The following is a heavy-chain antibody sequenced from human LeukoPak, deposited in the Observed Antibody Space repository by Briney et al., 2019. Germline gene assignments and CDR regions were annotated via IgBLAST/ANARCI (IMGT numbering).Heavy chain of an antibody. CDR3: ARGPPHIVVVPAAIPRYNWFDP. D-gene: IGHD2-2*01. V-gene: IGHV1-2*02. CDR2: INPNSGGT. J-gene: IGHJ5*02. Sequence: GASVKVSCKASGCTFTSYGISWVRQTPGQGLEWMGWINPNSGGTNYAQKFQGRVTMTRDTSISTAYMELSRLRSDDTAVYYCARGPPHIVVVPAAIPRYNWFDPWGQGTLVTVSS. CDR1: GCTFTSYG.